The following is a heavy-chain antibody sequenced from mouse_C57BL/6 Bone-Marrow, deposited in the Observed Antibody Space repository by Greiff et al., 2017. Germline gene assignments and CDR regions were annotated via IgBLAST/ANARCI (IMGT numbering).Heavy chain of an antibody. Sequence: VKLQQPGAELVRPGTSVKLSCKASGYTFTSYWMHWVKQRPGQGLEWIGVIDPSDSYTNYNQKFKGKATLTVDTSSSTAYMQLSSLTSEDSAVYYCARVSSGYRFAYWGQGTLVTVSA. CDR3: ARVSSGYRFAY. D-gene: IGHD3-2*02. CDR1: GYTFTSYW. J-gene: IGHJ3*01. CDR2: IDPSDSYT. V-gene: IGHV1-59*01.